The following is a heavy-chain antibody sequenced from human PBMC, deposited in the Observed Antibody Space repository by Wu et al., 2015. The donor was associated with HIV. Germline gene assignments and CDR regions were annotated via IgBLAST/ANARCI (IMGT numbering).Heavy chain of an antibody. Sequence: QVQLVQSGAEVKKPGASVTVSCKASGYTFINSYIHWVRQAPGQGLEWMGLINPSGGSTDYARGFQGRLTMTRDMSTTTVYVELKRLTSEDTAMYFCARSHKSLQLRYLGNFDYWGQGT. CDR1: GYTFINSY. D-gene: IGHD2-15*01. CDR3: ARSHKSLQLRYLGNFDY. CDR2: INPSGGST. J-gene: IGHJ4*02. V-gene: IGHV1-46*01.